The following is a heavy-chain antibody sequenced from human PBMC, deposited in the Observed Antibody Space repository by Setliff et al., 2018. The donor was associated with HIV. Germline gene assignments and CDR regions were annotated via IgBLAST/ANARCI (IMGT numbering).Heavy chain of an antibody. Sequence: TLSLTCSVSGGSISSSTYYWGWIRQPPGKGLEWIGDIFYTGSAFYNPSLKSRITISRDTSKNQFSLKMNSVTAADTAVYYCAREGKTALVTKYFDYWGHGKLVTVSS. J-gene: IGHJ4*01. CDR3: AREGKTALVTKYFDY. CDR2: IFYTGSA. V-gene: IGHV4-39*07. CDR1: GGSISSSTYY. D-gene: IGHD5-18*01.